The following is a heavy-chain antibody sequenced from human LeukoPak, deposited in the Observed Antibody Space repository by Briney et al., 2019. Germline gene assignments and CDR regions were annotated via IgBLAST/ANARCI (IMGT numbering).Heavy chain of an antibody. V-gene: IGHV4-34*01. CDR3: ARHADSSSWPFDY. CDR1: GGSFTDSY. J-gene: IGHJ4*02. D-gene: IGHD6-13*01. CDR2: INHSGST. Sequence: KASETLSLTCAVYGGSFTDSYWSWIRQPPGKGLEWIGEINHSGSTHYSPSLKSRITISIDTSKNQFSLKLSSVTAADTAVYYCARHADSSSWPFDYWGQGTLVTVSS.